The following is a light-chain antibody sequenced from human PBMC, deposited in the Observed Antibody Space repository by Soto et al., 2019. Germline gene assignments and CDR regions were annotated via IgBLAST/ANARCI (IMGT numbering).Light chain of an antibody. CDR3: CAYAGSPRYV. CDR2: DVS. CDR1: SSDVGGYNY. Sequence: QSALTQPRSVSGSPGQSVTISCTGTSSDVGGYNYVSWYQQHPGKAPKVMIYDVSERPSGVPDRVSGSQSGNTASLTISGLQAEDEVDYYCCAYAGSPRYVLGTGTKLTVL. V-gene: IGLV2-11*01. J-gene: IGLJ1*01.